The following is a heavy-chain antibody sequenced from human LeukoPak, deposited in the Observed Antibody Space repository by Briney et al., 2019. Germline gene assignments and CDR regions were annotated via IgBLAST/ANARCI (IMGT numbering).Heavy chain of an antibody. CDR2: ISGSGGST. V-gene: IGHV3-23*01. J-gene: IGHJ3*02. CDR1: GFTFSSYA. Sequence: GSLRLSCAASGFTFSSYAMSCVRQAPGKGLEWVSAISGSGGSTYYTDSVKGRFTISRDNSKNTLYLQMNSLRAEDTAVYYCAKSYRNWNDGSAFDIWGQGTMVTVSS. CDR3: AKSYRNWNDGSAFDI. D-gene: IGHD1-20*01.